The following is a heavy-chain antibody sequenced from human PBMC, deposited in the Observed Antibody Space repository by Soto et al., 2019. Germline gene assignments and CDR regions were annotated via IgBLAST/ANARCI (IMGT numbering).Heavy chain of an antibody. CDR1: GFTFSSYS. V-gene: IGHV3-21*01. Sequence: EGSLRLSCAASGFTFSSYSMNWVRQAPGKGLEWVSSISSSSSYIYYADSVKGRFTISRDNAKNSLYLQMNSLRAEDTAVYYCARDLNYYGMDVWGQGTTVTVSS. CDR2: ISSSSSYI. CDR3: ARDLNYYGMDV. J-gene: IGHJ6*02.